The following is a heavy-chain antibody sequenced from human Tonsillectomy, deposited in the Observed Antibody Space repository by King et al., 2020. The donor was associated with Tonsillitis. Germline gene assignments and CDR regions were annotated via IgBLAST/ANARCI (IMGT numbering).Heavy chain of an antibody. J-gene: IGHJ4*02. CDR2: ISYDGSNK. Sequence: QVQLVESGGGVVQPGRSLRLSCAASGFTFNIYAMHWVRQAPGKGLEWVADISYDGSNKYYADSVKGRFTISRDNFKNTLYLQMNSLRAEDTAVYYCAKEHYPPILYQYYFDYWGQGTLVTVSS. CDR1: GFTFNIYA. D-gene: IGHD2-2*02. V-gene: IGHV3-30*18. CDR3: AKEHYPPILYQYYFDY.